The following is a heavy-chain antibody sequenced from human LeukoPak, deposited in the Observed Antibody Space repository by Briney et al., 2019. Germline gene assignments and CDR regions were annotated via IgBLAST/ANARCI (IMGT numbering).Heavy chain of an antibody. V-gene: IGHV4-59*01. CDR1: GGSTSSYY. D-gene: IGHD2-15*01. CDR3: AEGGSSSPDALDI. Sequence: PSETLSLTCTVSGGSTSSYYWSWIRQPPGKGLEWIGYIYYSGSTNYNPSLKSRVTISVDTSKNQFSLKLSSVTAADTAVYYCAEGGSSSPDALDIWGQGTMVTVSS. J-gene: IGHJ3*02. CDR2: IYYSGST.